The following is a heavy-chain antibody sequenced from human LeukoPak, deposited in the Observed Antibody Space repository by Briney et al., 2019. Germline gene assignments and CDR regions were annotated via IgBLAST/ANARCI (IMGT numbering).Heavy chain of an antibody. CDR2: IYYSGST. J-gene: IGHJ4*02. CDR1: GGSISSYY. Sequence: SETLSLTYTVSGGSISSYYWSWIRQPPGKGLEWIGYIYYSGSTNYNPSLKSRVTISVDTSKNQFSLKLSSVTAADTAVYYCARTYCSSTSCYEIDYWGQGTLVTVSS. D-gene: IGHD2-2*01. V-gene: IGHV4-59*01. CDR3: ARTYCSSTSCYEIDY.